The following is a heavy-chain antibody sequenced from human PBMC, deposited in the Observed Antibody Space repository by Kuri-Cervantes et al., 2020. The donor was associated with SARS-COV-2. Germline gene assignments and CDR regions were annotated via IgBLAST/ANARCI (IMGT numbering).Heavy chain of an antibody. Sequence: SQTLSLTCAVYGGSFSGYYRSWIRQPPGKGLEWIGEINHSGSTNYNPSLKSRVTISVDTSKNQFSLKLSSVTAADTAVYYCASIYQRITVQLETWFDPWGQGTLVTVSS. V-gene: IGHV4-34*01. D-gene: IGHD1-1*01. CDR1: GGSFSGYY. CDR2: INHSGST. CDR3: ASIYQRITVQLETWFDP. J-gene: IGHJ5*02.